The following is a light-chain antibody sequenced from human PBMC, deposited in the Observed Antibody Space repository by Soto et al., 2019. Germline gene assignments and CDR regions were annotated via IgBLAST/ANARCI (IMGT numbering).Light chain of an antibody. CDR1: QSISSY. V-gene: IGKV1-39*01. CDR3: QQTYITPWT. J-gene: IGKJ1*01. CDR2: GAS. Sequence: DIQMTQSPSSLSASVGDRVTITCRASQSISSYLNWYQQKPGRAPKLLIYGASSLQSGVPSRFSGSGSGTDLTLTISSLQPEDFATYYCQQTYITPWTFGQGNNVEIK.